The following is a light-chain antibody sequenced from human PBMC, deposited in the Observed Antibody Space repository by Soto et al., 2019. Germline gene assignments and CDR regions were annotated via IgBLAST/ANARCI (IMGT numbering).Light chain of an antibody. CDR1: QDVTNQ. V-gene: IGKV3-11*01. J-gene: IGKJ5*01. CDR3: QQRAGSST. Sequence: TQSPVSLSVSPGDRATISCRASQDVTNQLDWYQQKPGQAPKLLISDASRWVTGIPARFSGSGSGTDFTLTLSSLETEDFAVYYCQQRAGSSTFGQGTRLEIK. CDR2: DAS.